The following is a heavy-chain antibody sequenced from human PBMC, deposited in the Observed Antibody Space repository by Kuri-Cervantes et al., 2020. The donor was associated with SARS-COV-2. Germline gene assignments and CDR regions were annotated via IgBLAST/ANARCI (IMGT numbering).Heavy chain of an antibody. CDR1: GFTFSNAW. J-gene: IGHJ2*01. V-gene: IGHV4-59*01. CDR2: IYYSGST. CDR3: ARNTLVDTAMVSL. Sequence: GSLRLYCAASGFTFSNAWMSWIRQPPGKGLEWIGYIYYSGSTNYNPSLKSRVTISVDTSKNQFSLKLSSVTAADTAVYYCARNTLVDTAMVSLWGRGTLVTVSS. D-gene: IGHD5-18*01.